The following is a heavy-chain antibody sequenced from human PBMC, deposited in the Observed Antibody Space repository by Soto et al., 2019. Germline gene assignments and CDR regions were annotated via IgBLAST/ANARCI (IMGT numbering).Heavy chain of an antibody. CDR2: IIPIFGTA. CDR3: ARGLDMRETAMVDPYYSYHGMDV. Sequence: SVKVSCKASGGTFSSYAISWVRQAPGQGLEWMGGIIPIFGTANYAQKLQGRVTITADESTSTAYMELSSLRSEDTAVYYCARGLDMRETAMVDPYYSYHGMDVWGQGTTVTVSS. D-gene: IGHD5-18*01. J-gene: IGHJ6*02. V-gene: IGHV1-69*13. CDR1: GGTFSSYA.